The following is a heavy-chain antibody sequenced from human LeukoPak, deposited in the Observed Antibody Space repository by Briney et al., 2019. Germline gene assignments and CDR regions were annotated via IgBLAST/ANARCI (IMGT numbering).Heavy chain of an antibody. D-gene: IGHD5-12*01. Sequence: ASVKVSCKASGGTFSSYAISWVRQAPGQGLEWMGGIIPIFGTANYAQKFQGRVTITADESTSTAYMELSSLRSEDTAVYYCARRRLIVANLSPYYYYYYGTDVWGQGTTVTVSS. CDR2: IIPIFGTA. CDR3: ARRRLIVANLSPYYYYYYGTDV. CDR1: GGTFSSYA. J-gene: IGHJ6*02. V-gene: IGHV1-69*13.